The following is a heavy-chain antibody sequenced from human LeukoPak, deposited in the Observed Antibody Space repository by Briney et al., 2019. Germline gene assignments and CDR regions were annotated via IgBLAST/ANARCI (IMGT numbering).Heavy chain of an antibody. Sequence: PSETLSLTCTVSGGSISSGGYYWSWIRQHPGKGLEWIGYIYYSGSTYYNPSLKSRVTISVDTSKNQFSLKLSSVTAADTAVYYCCKGGNYYYGMDVWGKGTTVTVSS. J-gene: IGHJ6*04. CDR2: IYYSGST. CDR3: CKGGNYYYGMDV. CDR1: GGSISSGGYY. V-gene: IGHV4-31*03. D-gene: IGHD3-16*01.